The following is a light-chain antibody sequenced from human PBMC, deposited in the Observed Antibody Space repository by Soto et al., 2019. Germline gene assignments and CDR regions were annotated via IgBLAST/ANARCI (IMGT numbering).Light chain of an antibody. Sequence: EMVLTQSPGSLSLSPGERATHSCRASQSVDSTFFAWYQKKPGQAPRLLIYGASKRATGVPDRFSGSGSGTDFTLTISRGEPEDFAVYYCQQYMSSVTFGQGTKVEI. V-gene: IGKV3-20*01. CDR2: GAS. CDR3: QQYMSSVT. CDR1: QSVDSTF. J-gene: IGKJ1*01.